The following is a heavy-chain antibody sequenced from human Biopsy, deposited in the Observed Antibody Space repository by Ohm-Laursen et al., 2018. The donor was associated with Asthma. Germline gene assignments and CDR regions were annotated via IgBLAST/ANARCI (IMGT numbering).Heavy chain of an antibody. V-gene: IGHV2-5*02. CDR1: GFSLSTSGGG. J-gene: IGHJ4*02. D-gene: IGHD1-26*01. Sequence: PTQTLTLTCTFSGFSLSTSGGGVGWIRQHPGKALEWLGNIYWDDDKRYSPSLQSRLTITRDTPKAQVVLTMTNMGPVDTGTYYCVHTLVGLKAFDFWGQGTLVTVSS. CDR2: IYWDDDK. CDR3: VHTLVGLKAFDF.